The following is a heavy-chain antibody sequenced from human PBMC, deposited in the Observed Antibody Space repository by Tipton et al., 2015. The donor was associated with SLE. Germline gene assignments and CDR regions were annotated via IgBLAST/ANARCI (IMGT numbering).Heavy chain of an antibody. CDR1: GDSISNSNYY. Sequence: GLVKPSETLFLTCSVSGDSISNSNYYWGWIRQPPGKGLEWIGSLYYSGSTYHNPSLESRVTISVDMSKNQFSLRLTSVTAADTAVYYCARDHRILGEMIAISWFDPWGQGTLVTVSS. CDR3: ARDHRILGEMIAISWFDP. J-gene: IGHJ5*02. D-gene: IGHD2-21*01. V-gene: IGHV4-39*07. CDR2: LYYSGST.